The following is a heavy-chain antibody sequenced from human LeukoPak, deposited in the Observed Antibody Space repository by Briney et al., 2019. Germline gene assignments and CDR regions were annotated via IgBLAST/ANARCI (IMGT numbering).Heavy chain of an antibody. CDR2: IYYSGST. D-gene: IGHD4-23*01. V-gene: IGHV4-30-4*08. Sequence: PSETLSLTCTVSGGSISSGDYYWSWIRQPPGKGLEWIGYIYYSGSTYYNPSLKSRVTISVDTSKNQFSLKLSSVTAADTAVYYCARDIPSDYGGNSRNAFDIWGQGTMVTVSS. CDR1: GGSISSGDYY. J-gene: IGHJ3*02. CDR3: ARDIPSDYGGNSRNAFDI.